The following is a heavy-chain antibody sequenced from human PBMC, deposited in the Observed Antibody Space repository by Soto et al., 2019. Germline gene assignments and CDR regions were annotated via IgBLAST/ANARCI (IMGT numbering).Heavy chain of an antibody. Sequence: ASVKVSCKASGYTFTSYDINWVRQATGQGLEWMGWMNPNSGNTGYAQKFRGRVTMTRNTSISTAYMELSSLRSEDTAVYYCARLGFGVVDYYYYMDVWGKGTTVTVSS. CDR2: MNPNSGNT. V-gene: IGHV1-8*01. CDR1: GYTFTSYD. D-gene: IGHD3-3*01. CDR3: ARLGFGVVDYYYYMDV. J-gene: IGHJ6*03.